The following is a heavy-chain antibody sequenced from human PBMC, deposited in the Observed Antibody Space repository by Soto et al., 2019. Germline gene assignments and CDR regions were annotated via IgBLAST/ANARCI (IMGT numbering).Heavy chain of an antibody. Sequence: PGESLKISCKGSGYSFTSYWISWVRQMPGKGLEWMGRIDPSDSYTNYSPSFQGHVTISADKSISTAYLQWSSLKASDTAMYYCAAQGVVVPAATGWYFDLWGRGTLVTVS. J-gene: IGHJ2*01. CDR3: AAQGVVVPAATGWYFDL. CDR1: GYSFTSYW. CDR2: IDPSDSYT. V-gene: IGHV5-10-1*01. D-gene: IGHD2-2*01.